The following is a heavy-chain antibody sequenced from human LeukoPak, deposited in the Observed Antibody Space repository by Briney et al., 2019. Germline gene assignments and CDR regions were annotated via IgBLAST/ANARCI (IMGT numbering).Heavy chain of an antibody. V-gene: IGHV4-39*07. CDR3: ARDESVD. CDR1: GGSISSSSYY. J-gene: IGHJ4*02. CDR2: IYYSGST. Sequence: SETLSLTCTVSGGSISSSSYYWGWIRQPPGKGLEWIGSIYYSGSTYYNPSLKSRVTISVDTSKNQFSLKLSSVTAADTAVYYCARDESVDWGQGTLVTVSS.